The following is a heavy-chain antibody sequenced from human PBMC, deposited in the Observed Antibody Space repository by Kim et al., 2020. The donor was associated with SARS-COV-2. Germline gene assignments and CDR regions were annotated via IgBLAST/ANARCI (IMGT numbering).Heavy chain of an antibody. Sequence: GGSLRLSCAASGFTFSSYAMSWVRQAPGKGLEWVSAISGSGGSTYYADSVKGRFTISRDNSKNTLYLQMNSLRAEDTAVYYCAKDFGAGLKDYYDSSGYEYWGQGTLVTVSS. CDR1: GFTFSSYA. J-gene: IGHJ4*02. CDR3: AKDFGAGLKDYYDSSGYEY. V-gene: IGHV3-23*01. CDR2: ISGSGGST. D-gene: IGHD3-22*01.